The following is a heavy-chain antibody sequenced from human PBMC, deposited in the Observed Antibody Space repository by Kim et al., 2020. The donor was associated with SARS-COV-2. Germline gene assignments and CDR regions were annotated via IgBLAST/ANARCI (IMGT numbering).Heavy chain of an antibody. CDR2: IYYTGST. CDR1: GGSISSYY. Sequence: SETLSLTCTVSGGSISSYYWTWIRQPPGKGLEWIGYIYYTGSTNYNPSLTSRVTISIGKSQNQFSLKLTSVTAADTAVYYCARHPRASGRAFEIWGQGTMGTAS. CDR3: ARHPRASGRAFEI. D-gene: IGHD3-10*01. V-gene: IGHV4-59*08. J-gene: IGHJ3*02.